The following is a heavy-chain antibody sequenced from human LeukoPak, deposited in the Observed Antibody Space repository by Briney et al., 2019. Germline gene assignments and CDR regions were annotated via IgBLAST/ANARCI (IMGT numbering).Heavy chain of an antibody. V-gene: IGHV1-46*01. Sequence: GAPVKVSCKASGYTFTSYYIHWVRQAPGQGREWMGMIYPRDGSTSYAQKFQGRVTVTRDTSTSTVHMELSGLRSEDTAVYYCARDQEGFDYWGQGTLVTVSS. CDR2: IYPRDGST. CDR3: ARDQEGFDY. CDR1: GYTFTSYY. J-gene: IGHJ4*02.